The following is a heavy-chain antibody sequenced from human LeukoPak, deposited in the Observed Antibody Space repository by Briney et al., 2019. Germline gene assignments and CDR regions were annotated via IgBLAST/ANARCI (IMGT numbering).Heavy chain of an antibody. CDR2: IYYSETT. V-gene: IGHV4-39*01. CDR3: ARQRADYYYYYVDV. Sequence: PSETLSLTXTVSGGSIKTANYYWGWLRQPPGKGLEWIGSIYYSETTYVNPSLKSRVTISIETSKNQFSLRLSSVTASDTAVYYCARQRADYYYYYVDVWGEGTTVAVS. J-gene: IGHJ6*03. CDR1: GGSIKTANYY.